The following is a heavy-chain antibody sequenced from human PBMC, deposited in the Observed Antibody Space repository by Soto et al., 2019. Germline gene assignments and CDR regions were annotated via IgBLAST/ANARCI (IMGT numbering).Heavy chain of an antibody. Sequence: GASVRVSCEASGYTFTSYDINWVRQATGQGLEWMGWMNPNSGNTGYAQKFQGRVTMTRNTSISTAYMELSSLRSEDTAVYYCARGWEVRYFDWLLDVYYGMDVWGQGTTVTVSS. V-gene: IGHV1-8*01. CDR1: GYTFTSYD. CDR3: ARGWEVRYFDWLLDVYYGMDV. CDR2: MNPNSGNT. D-gene: IGHD3-9*01. J-gene: IGHJ6*02.